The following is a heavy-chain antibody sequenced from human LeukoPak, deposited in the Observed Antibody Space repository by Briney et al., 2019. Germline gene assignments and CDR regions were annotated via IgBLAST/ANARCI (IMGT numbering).Heavy chain of an antibody. CDR3: ARDVYNRGMIVVAAEY. CDR2: IIPISGTT. CDR1: GDTLSSQT. V-gene: IGHV1-69*01. Sequence: GSSVKVSCKSSGDTLSSQTINWVRQAPGQGLEWMGGIIPISGTTNYAQKFQGRVTITADESTSTAYMELSSLRSEDTAVYYCARDVYNRGMIVVAAEYWGQGTLVTVSS. J-gene: IGHJ4*02. D-gene: IGHD3-22*01.